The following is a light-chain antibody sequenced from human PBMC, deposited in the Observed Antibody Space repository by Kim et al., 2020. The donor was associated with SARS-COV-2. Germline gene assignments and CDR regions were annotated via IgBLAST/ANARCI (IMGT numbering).Light chain of an antibody. Sequence: PAAISCGARQSLVYSGGNGYLTWFHQRPGQSPRGLVYKVSRRDAGVPDRLSGSGSGTDFTLKISRVEAEDVGIYYCMEGARWTPTFGQGTKVEIK. J-gene: IGKJ1*01. V-gene: IGKV2-30*01. CDR2: KVS. CDR1: QSLVYSGGNGY. CDR3: MEGARWTPT.